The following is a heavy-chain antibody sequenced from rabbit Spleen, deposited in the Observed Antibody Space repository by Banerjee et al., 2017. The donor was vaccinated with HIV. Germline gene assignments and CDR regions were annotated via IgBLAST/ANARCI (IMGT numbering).Heavy chain of an antibody. J-gene: IGHJ6*01. CDR2: IYGGSSGST. CDR1: GFDFTSTYY. Sequence: QSLEESGGDLVKPGASLTLTCKASGFDFTSTYYMCWVRQAPGKGLECIACIYGGSSGSTYYASWAKGRFTISKTSSTTVTLQMTSLTAADTATYFCARDSGSSFSSYGMDLWGQGTLVTVS. CDR3: ARDSGSSFSSYGMDL. D-gene: IGHD8-1*01. V-gene: IGHV1S40*01.